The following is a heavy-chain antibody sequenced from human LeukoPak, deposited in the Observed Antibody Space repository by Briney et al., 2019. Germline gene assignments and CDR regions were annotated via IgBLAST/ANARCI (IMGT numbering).Heavy chain of an antibody. D-gene: IGHD3-22*01. Sequence: ASVKVSCKASGYIFTDYYMHWVRQAPGQELGWMGRINPNSGGTNYAQKFQGRVTMTRDTSISTAYMELSRLRSDDTAVYYCANTITYYYDSSGLDAFDIWGQGTMVTVSS. CDR2: INPNSGGT. CDR1: GYIFTDYY. V-gene: IGHV1-2*06. J-gene: IGHJ3*02. CDR3: ANTITYYYDSSGLDAFDI.